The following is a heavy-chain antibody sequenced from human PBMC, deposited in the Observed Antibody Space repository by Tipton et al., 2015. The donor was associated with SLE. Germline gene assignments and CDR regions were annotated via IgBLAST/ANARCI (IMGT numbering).Heavy chain of an antibody. V-gene: IGHV4-59*12. Sequence: TLSLTCTVSGGSISSLSWSWIRQPPGKRLEWIGYIFYTGSTNYNPSLKSRVTISLDTSKNQFSLKLTSVTAADTAVYYCARSQGGNYIFYSYGMDVWGQGTTVTVSS. D-gene: IGHD4-11*01. CDR2: IFYTGST. J-gene: IGHJ6*02. CDR1: GGSISSLS. CDR3: ARSQGGNYIFYSYGMDV.